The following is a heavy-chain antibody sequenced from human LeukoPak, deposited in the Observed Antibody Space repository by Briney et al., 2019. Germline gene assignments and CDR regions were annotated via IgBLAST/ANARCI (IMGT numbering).Heavy chain of an antibody. CDR1: GFTFSSYG. V-gene: IGHV3-33*01. CDR3: ARGLQYCSSTSCYGGGWFDP. D-gene: IGHD2-2*01. J-gene: IGHJ5*02. CDR2: IWYDGSNK. Sequence: GGSLRLSCAASGFTFSSYGMHWVRQAPGKGLEWVAVIWYDGSNKYYADSVKGRFTISRDNSKNTLYLQMNSLRAEDTAVYYCARGLQYCSSTSCYGGGWFDPWGQGTLVTVSS.